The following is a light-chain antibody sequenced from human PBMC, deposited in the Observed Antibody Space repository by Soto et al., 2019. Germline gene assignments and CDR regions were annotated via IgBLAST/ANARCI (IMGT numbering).Light chain of an antibody. J-gene: IGLJ1*01. CDR3: CSYAGSYTLYV. CDR2: NVN. CDR1: SSDVGSYDY. Sequence: QSALIQPPSVSGSPGQSVTISCTGTSSDVGSYDYVSWYQQHPGTVPKPMIYNVNTRPSGVPDRFSGSKSGNTASLTISGLQAEDEADYYCCSYAGSYTLYVFGTGTKVTVL. V-gene: IGLV2-11*01.